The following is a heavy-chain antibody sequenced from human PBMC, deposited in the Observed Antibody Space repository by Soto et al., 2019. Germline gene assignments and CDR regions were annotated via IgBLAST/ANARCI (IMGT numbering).Heavy chain of an antibody. V-gene: IGHV1-18*04. Sequence: QVQLVQSGAEVKAPGASVKISCKTSGYTFANYAVTCVRQAPGQGLEWVGCNTDYAQKFQGTVTMTSDTSTSTAYLELRSLTSDETAVYYCERGAPHRYGGYWNYYFRSWGQGTLVTVSS. CDR1: GYTFANYA. CDR2: NT. D-gene: IGHD1-7*01. CDR3: ERGAPHRYGGYWNYYFRS. J-gene: IGHJ4*02.